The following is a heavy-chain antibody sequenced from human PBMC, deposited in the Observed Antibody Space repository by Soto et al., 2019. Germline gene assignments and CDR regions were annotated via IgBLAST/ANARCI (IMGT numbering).Heavy chain of an antibody. V-gene: IGHV3-7*03. CDR2: IKQDGSEK. J-gene: IGHJ5*02. CDR1: GYTFSIYW. Sequence: LRLSCAACGYTFSIYWMSWVRQAPGKGLEWVANIKQDGSEKYYVDSVKGRFTISRDNAKNSLYLQMNSLRAEDTAVYYCARARYYYDRRWFDPWGKGTRVTVSS. D-gene: IGHD3-22*01. CDR3: ARARYYYDRRWFDP.